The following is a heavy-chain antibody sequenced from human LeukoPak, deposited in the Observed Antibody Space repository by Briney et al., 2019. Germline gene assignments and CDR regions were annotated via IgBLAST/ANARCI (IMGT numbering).Heavy chain of an antibody. CDR2: INSDGTNT. J-gene: IGHJ6*03. Sequence: GGSLRLSCAVSGFTFSNYQMHWVRQAPGKGLVWVSHINSDGTNTNYADSVKGRFTISRDNAKNTLYLQMNSLRGEDTAVYYCARECWCDWLPGLMDVWGKGTTVTVSS. V-gene: IGHV3-74*01. CDR3: ARECWCDWLPGLMDV. CDR1: GFTFSNYQ. D-gene: IGHD2-21*01.